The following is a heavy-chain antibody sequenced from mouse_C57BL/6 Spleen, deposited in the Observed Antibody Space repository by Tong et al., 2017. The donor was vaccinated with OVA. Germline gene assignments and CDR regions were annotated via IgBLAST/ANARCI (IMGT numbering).Heavy chain of an antibody. CDR3: ARRAYYYGSSYDAMDY. D-gene: IGHD1-1*01. V-gene: IGHV1-42*01. J-gene: IGHJ4*01. CDR2: INPSTGGT. CDR1: GYSFTGYY. Sequence: EVQLQESGTVLSRPGASVKISCKASGYSFTGYYMNWVKQSPEKSLEWIGEINPSTGGTTYNQKFKAKATLTVDKSSSTAYMQLKSLTSEDSAVYYCARRAYYYGSSYDAMDYWGQGTSVTVSS.